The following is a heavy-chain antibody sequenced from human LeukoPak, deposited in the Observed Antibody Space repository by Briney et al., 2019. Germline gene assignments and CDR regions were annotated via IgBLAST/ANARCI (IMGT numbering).Heavy chain of an antibody. Sequence: PGGSLRLSCEASGFTFSRYWMSWVRQAPGKGPEWVANINQDGSAAFYVDSVKDRVTISRDNAKNSLYLQMYSLRAEDTAVYYCARSIDYWGQGTLVTVSS. J-gene: IGHJ4*02. CDR2: INQDGSAA. CDR1: GFTFSRYW. V-gene: IGHV3-7*01. CDR3: ARSIDY.